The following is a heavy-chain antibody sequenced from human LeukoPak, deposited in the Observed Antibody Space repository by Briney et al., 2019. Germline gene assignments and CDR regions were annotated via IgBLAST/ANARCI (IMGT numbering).Heavy chain of an antibody. CDR1: GFTFSSYW. J-gene: IGHJ4*02. CDR3: ARIPVVAATLGDY. D-gene: IGHD2-15*01. V-gene: IGHV3-21*01. Sequence: GGSLRLSCTASGFTFSSYWMSWVRQAPGKGLEWVSSISSSSSYIYYADSVKGRFTISRDNAKNSLYLQMNSLRAEDTAVYYCARIPVVAATLGDYWGQGTLVTVSS. CDR2: ISSSSSYI.